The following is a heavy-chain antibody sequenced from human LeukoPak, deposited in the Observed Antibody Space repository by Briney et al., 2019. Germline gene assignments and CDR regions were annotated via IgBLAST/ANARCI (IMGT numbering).Heavy chain of an antibody. CDR3: ARSCGSTSCRDGDWFDP. J-gene: IGHJ5*02. D-gene: IGHD2-2*01. CDR1: GGSISTSDYY. CDR2: IHYSGGT. Sequence: PSETLSLTCTVSGGSISTSDYYWGWIRQPPGKGLEWIASIHYSGGTYFNPSLKSRVTISVDTSRNEFSLKVTSVTAADTAVYYCARSCGSTSCRDGDWFDPWGQGTLVTVSS. V-gene: IGHV4-39*01.